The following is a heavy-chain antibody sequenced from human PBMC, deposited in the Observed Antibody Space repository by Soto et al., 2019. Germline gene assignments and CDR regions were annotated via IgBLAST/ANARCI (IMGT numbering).Heavy chain of an antibody. CDR2: ISSSSSTI. J-gene: IGHJ5*02. D-gene: IGHD3-9*01. CDR1: GFSLRSYS. V-gene: IGHV3-48*01. CDR3: AREADILNWFDP. Sequence: GGSLRLSCAASGFSLRSYSMNWVRQAPGKGLEWVSYISSSSSTIYYADSVKGRFTISRDNAKNSLYLQMNSLRAEDTAVYYCAREADILNWFDPWGQGTLVTVSS.